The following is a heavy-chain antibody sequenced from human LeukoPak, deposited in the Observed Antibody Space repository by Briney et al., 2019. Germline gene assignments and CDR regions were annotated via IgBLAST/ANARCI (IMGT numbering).Heavy chain of an antibody. J-gene: IGHJ4*02. CDR3: VREDTPATANY. V-gene: IGHV3-33*01. Sequence: GGSLRLSCAASGFTFSSFGMHWVRQVPGKGLEWVAVIWHDGSNQYYADSVKGRFTISRDNSKDTLFLQMHSLRPGDTAVYYCVREDTPATANYWGQGTLVTISS. D-gene: IGHD2-21*02. CDR2: IWHDGSNQ. CDR1: GFTFSSFG.